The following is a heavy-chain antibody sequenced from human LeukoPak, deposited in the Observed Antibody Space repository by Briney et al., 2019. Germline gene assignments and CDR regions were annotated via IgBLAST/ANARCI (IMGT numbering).Heavy chain of an antibody. CDR3: ARLTLVGITTKDYFDY. J-gene: IGHJ4*02. Sequence: PSETLSLTCTVSGGSISSSSYYWGWIRQPPGRGLEWIGSIYYSGSTYHNPPLKSPLTISVDTSKTQFSLKLNSVTAADTAVYYCARLTLVGITTKDYFDYWGQGTLVTVSS. V-gene: IGHV4-39*01. CDR2: IYYSGST. CDR1: GGSISSSSYY. D-gene: IGHD1-26*01.